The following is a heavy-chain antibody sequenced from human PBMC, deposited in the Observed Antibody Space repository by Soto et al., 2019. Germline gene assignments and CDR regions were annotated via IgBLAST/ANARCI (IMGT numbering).Heavy chain of an antibody. V-gene: IGHV1-8*01. CDR1: GYTFTSYD. Sequence: GASVKVSWKASGYTFTSYDINWVRQATGQGLEWMGWMNPNSGDTGYAQKFQGRVTMTRNTSISTAYMELSSLRSEDTAVYYCARRSPTRHYYYYYMDVWGKGTTVTVSS. CDR3: ARRSPTRHYYYYYMDV. J-gene: IGHJ6*03. CDR2: MNPNSGDT.